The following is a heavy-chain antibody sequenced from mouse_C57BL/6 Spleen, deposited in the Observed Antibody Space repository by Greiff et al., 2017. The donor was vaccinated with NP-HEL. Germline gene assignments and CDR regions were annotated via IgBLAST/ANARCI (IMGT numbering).Heavy chain of an antibody. D-gene: IGHD1-1*01. CDR3: TRPGSSYWYFDV. CDR2: IDPETGGT. CDR1: GYTFTDYE. J-gene: IGHJ1*03. V-gene: IGHV1-15*01. Sequence: QVQLKESGAELVRPGASVTLSCKASGYTFTDYEMHWVKQTPVHGLEWIGAIDPETGGTAYNQKFKGKAILTADQSSSTAYMELRSLTSEDSAVYYCTRPGSSYWYFDVWGTGTTVTVSS.